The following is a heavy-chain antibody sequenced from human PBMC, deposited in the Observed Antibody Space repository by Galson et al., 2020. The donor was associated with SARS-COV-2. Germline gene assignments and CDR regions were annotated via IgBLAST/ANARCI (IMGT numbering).Heavy chain of an antibody. CDR1: EFTFSSYG. D-gene: IGHD4-17*01. Sequence: GGSLRLSCAAPEFTFSSYGMHWVRQAPGKGLEWVAVISYDGSNKYYADSVKGRFTISRDNSKNTLKLQMNSLRAEDTAVNYCAKDAPSDYGDYGPFDYWGQGTLVTVSS. CDR2: ISYDGSNK. J-gene: IGHJ4*02. V-gene: IGHV3-30*18. CDR3: AKDAPSDYGDYGPFDY.